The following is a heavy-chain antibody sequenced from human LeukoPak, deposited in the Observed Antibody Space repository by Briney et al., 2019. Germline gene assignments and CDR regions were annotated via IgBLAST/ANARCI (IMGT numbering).Heavy chain of an antibody. V-gene: IGHV3-23*01. D-gene: IGHD3-10*01. CDR2: ISGSGGNT. Sequence: GGSLRLSCAASGFTFSSYPMSWVRQGPGKGLEWVSGISGSGGNTYYADSVKGRFTISRDNPKNTLYLQMNSLRAEDTAVYYCAKRTFGSGSYYNQLFDYWGQGTLVTVSS. J-gene: IGHJ4*02. CDR3: AKRTFGSGSYYNQLFDY. CDR1: GFTFSSYP.